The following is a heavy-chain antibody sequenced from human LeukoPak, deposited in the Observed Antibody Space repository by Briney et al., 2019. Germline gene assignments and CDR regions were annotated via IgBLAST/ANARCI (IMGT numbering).Heavy chain of an antibody. V-gene: IGHV1-69*05. CDR1: GGTFSSYA. Sequence: GASVKVSCKASGGTFSSYAISWVRQAPGQGLEWMGRIIPIFGTANYAQKFQGRVTITTDESTSTAYMELSSLRSEDTAVYYCAQHKYSSGHTGNDYWGQGTLVTVSS. J-gene: IGHJ4*02. CDR3: AQHKYSSGHTGNDY. D-gene: IGHD6-19*01. CDR2: IIPIFGTA.